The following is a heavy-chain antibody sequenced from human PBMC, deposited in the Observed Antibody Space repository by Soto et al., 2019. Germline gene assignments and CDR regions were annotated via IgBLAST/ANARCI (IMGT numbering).Heavy chain of an antibody. D-gene: IGHD1-1*01. CDR2: IDWDDDK. Sequence: SGTTLVNPRQMLSLTVTFSWLSLSTRRMCVSWIRQPPGKALEWLALIDWDDDKYYSTSLKTRLTISKDTSKNQVVLTMTNMDPVDTATYHCARTAANTIDYWGQGTLVTSPQ. J-gene: IGHJ4*02. CDR3: ARTAANTIDY. V-gene: IGHV2-70*01. CDR1: WLSLSTRRMC.